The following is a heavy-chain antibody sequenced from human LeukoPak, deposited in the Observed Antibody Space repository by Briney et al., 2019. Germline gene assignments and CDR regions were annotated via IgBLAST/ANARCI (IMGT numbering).Heavy chain of an antibody. J-gene: IGHJ4*02. V-gene: IGHV1-8*03. CDR1: GYTFTSYD. CDR3: ARGRSTGYPYYFEY. Sequence: ASVKVSCKASGYTFTSYDINWVRQATGQGLEWMGWMNPNSGSTGYAQKFQGRVTITRNTSISTAYMELSGLRSEDAAVYYCARGRSTGYPYYFEYWGQGTLVTVSS. D-gene: IGHD5-12*01. CDR2: MNPNSGST.